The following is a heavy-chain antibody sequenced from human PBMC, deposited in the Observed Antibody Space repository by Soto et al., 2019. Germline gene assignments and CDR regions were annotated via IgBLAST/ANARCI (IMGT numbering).Heavy chain of an antibody. J-gene: IGHJ6*02. CDR2: MNPNSGNT. CDR3: ARSRYYYGSGSGYYGMDV. Sequence: QVQLVQSGAEVKKPGASVKVSCKASGYTFTSYDINWVRQATGQGLEWMGWMNPNSGNTGYAQKFQGRVTMTRNTAIGTAYMGRGSLRSEDTAVYYCARSRYYYGSGSGYYGMDVWGQGTTVTVSS. V-gene: IGHV1-8*01. CDR1: GYTFTSYD. D-gene: IGHD3-10*01.